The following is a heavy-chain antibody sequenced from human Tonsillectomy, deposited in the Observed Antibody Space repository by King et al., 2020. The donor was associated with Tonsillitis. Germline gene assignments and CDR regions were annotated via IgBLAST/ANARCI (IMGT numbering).Heavy chain of an antibody. CDR2: ISYDGSDK. J-gene: IGHJ6*02. D-gene: IGHD3-10*01. CDR1: GLTFRNYG. V-gene: IGHV3-30*18. CDR3: AKVDCMVRGVIITERYYYGMDV. Sequence: VQLVESGGGVVQPGRSLRLSCAVSGLTFRNYGMHWVRQAPGKGLEWVAVISYDGSDKYYADSVKGRFTISRDNSKNTLYLQMNRLRAEDTAVYYCAKVDCMVRGVIITERYYYGMDVWGQGTTVTVSS.